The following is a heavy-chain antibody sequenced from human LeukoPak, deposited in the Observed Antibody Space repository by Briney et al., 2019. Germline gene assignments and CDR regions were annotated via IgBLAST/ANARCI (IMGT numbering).Heavy chain of an antibody. CDR3: AKDGPLPYTSTSFGRHFLEY. D-gene: IGHD6-13*01. V-gene: IGHV3-30*18. CDR2: ISHDGSSQ. CDR1: GFTFRDYG. Sequence: GGSLRLSCAASGFTFRDYGMHWARLAPGKGLEWVAHISHDGSSQNYADSVQGRFTISRDNSKNTVDLQMNSLRAEDTAVYYCAKDGPLPYTSTSFGRHFLEYWGQGTLVTVSS. J-gene: IGHJ4*02.